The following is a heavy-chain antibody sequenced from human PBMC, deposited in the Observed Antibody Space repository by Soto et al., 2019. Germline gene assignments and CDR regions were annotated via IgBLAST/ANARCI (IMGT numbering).Heavy chain of an antibody. V-gene: IGHV1-18*01. J-gene: IGHJ4*02. CDR3: ARAMVRGVITRSFDY. D-gene: IGHD3-10*01. CDR2: ISPYNGHT. Sequence: GASVKVSCKASGYSFTSYGISWVRRAPGQGLEWMGWISPYNGHTQFVQRFQGRVSMTTDTSTKTAYMELRNLRSDDTAVYYCARAMVRGVITRSFDYWGQGTLVTVSS. CDR1: GYSFTSYG.